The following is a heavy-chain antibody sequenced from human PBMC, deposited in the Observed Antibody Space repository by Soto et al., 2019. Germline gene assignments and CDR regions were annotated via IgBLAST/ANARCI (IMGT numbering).Heavy chain of an antibody. CDR2: IIPISGTA. J-gene: IGHJ6*03. V-gene: IGHV1-69*13. D-gene: IGHD3-9*01. Sequence: GASVKVSCKASGYTFTGYYMHWVRQAPGQGLEWMGGIIPISGTAHYAQKFQGRVSIIADESTRTAYMELSTLRSEDTAMYFCAGKNVFPPPKYFKGWEVGAKGPTVTVS. CDR1: GYTFTGYY. CDR3: AGKNVFPPPKYFKGWEV.